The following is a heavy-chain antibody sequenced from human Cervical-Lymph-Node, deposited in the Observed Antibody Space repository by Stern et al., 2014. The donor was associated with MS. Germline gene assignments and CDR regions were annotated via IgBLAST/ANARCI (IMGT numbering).Heavy chain of an antibody. CDR1: GGSITNRDY. Sequence: QLQLQESGPGLVKPSETLSLTCTVSGGSITNRDYWGWIRQSPGKGLEWIGSVYYSGITYYRPSLKSRATISIDTSRNPFFLNLTSVPATDTAVYFCARGVTAVTNYVPNWCFDLWGRGTLVTVSS. D-gene: IGHD4-11*01. CDR2: VYYSGIT. CDR3: ARGVTAVTNYVPNWCFDL. V-gene: IGHV4-39*02. J-gene: IGHJ2*01.